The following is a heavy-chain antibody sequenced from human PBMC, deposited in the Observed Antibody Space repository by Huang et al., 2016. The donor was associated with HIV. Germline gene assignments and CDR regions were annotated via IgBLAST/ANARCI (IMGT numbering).Heavy chain of an antibody. J-gene: IGHJ4*02. D-gene: IGHD5-18*01. CDR3: ARDGGRGYSYGYMDY. CDR1: GGTFNSQT. V-gene: IGHV1-69*13. CDR2: IIPIFGTA. Sequence: QVQLLQSGAEVKKPGSSVKVSCKASGGTFNSQTVSWVRQAPGQGLEWMGGIIPIFGTANYAQKFQGRVTITADDSTSTADMELNSLISEDTAMYYCARDGGRGYSYGYMDYWGQGTLVTVSS.